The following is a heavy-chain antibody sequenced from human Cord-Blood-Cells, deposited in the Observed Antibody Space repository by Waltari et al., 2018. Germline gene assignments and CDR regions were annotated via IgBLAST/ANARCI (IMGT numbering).Heavy chain of an antibody. D-gene: IGHD6-6*01. CDR3: ARKIAARPFDY. CDR1: GFTFSSYS. J-gene: IGHJ4*02. V-gene: IGHV3-21*01. CDR2: ISSSSSYI. Sequence: EVQLVESGGGLVKPGGSLRLSCAASGFTFSSYSMNWVRQAPGKGLEWVSSISSSSSYIYYADSVKCRFTISRDNAKNSLYLQMNSLRAEDTAVYYCARKIAARPFDYWGQGTLVTVSS.